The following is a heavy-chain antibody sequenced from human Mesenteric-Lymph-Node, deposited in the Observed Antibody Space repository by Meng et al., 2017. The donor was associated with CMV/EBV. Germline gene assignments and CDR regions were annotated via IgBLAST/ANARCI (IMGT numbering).Heavy chain of an antibody. D-gene: IGHD2-2*02. J-gene: IGHJ6*02. CDR1: GFSFRDYY. V-gene: IGHV3-11*04. Sequence: GESLKISCAASGFSFRDYYMTWIRQAPGKGLEWVSYISSSGSTIYYADSVKGRFTISRDNAKNSLYLQMNSLRAEDTAVYYCVDCSSTSCYTYGMDVWGQGTTVTVSS. CDR2: ISSSGSTI. CDR3: VDCSSTSCYTYGMDV.